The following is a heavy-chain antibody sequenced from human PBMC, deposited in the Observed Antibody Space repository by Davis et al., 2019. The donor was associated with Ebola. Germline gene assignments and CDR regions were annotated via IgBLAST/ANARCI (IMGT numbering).Heavy chain of an antibody. V-gene: IGHV3-23*01. CDR2: ISTGGAT. D-gene: IGHD2-15*01. Sequence: GGSLRLSCAVSGFTLSKNAMGWVRQAPGKGLESVSTISTGGATYYADSVKGRFTISRENSKNTLYLQMSSLRAEDSAIYYCATQYSYDFHIWGQGTMVTVSS. CDR3: ATQYSYDFHI. J-gene: IGHJ3*02. CDR1: GFTLSKNA.